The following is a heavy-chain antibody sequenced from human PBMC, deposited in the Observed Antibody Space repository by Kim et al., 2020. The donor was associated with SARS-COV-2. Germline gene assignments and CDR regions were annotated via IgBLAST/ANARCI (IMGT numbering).Heavy chain of an antibody. V-gene: IGHV1-18*01. J-gene: IGHJ6*02. CDR1: GYTFTSYG. Sequence: ASVKVSCKASGYTFTSYGISWVRQAPGQGLEWMGWISAYNGNTNYAQKLRGRVTMTTDTSTSTAYMELRSLRSDDTAVYYCARGGGYCSSTSCRPYYYYGMDVWGQGTTVTVYS. D-gene: IGHD2-2*01. CDR2: ISAYNGNT. CDR3: ARGGGYCSSTSCRPYYYYGMDV.